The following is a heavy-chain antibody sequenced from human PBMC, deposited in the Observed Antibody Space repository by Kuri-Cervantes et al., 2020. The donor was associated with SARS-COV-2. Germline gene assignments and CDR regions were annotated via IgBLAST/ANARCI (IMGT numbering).Heavy chain of an antibody. J-gene: IGHJ6*02. CDR1: GYRFFDYG. V-gene: IGHV1-18*01. CDR3: ARDRGSSGWSWVYYYYGMDV. Sequence: ASVKVSCKASGYRFFDYGITLVRQAPGQGLEWMGWISDYNRNTNYAQKFQGRVTMTTDTSTSTAYMELRSLRSDDTAVYYCARDRGSSGWSWVYYYYGMDVWGQGTTVTVSS. D-gene: IGHD6-19*01. CDR2: ISDYNRNT.